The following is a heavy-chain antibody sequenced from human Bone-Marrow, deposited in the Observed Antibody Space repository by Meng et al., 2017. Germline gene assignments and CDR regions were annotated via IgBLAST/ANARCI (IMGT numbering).Heavy chain of an antibody. CDR2: INPDSGDT. V-gene: IGHV1-2*02. CDR3: ARDENISLGKLFGDY. D-gene: IGHD2-21*01. J-gene: IGHJ4*02. Sequence: ASVKVSCKASGYTFSDYSMHWVRQAPGQGLEWMGWINPDSGDTNYALRFQGRVTMTRDTSISTAYMELSRLRSDDTAVYYCARDENISLGKLFGDYWGQGTLVTVSS. CDR1: GYTFSDYS.